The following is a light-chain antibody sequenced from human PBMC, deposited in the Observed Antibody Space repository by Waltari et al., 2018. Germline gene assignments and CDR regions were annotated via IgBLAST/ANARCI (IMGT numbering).Light chain of an antibody. CDR3: SSYISSSTLEL. Sequence: QSALTQPASVSGSPGQAITISCPGTSSDVGGYNYVSWYQHHPGKAPNLMIYDVSNRPSGVSNRFSGSKSGNTASLTISGLQAEDEADYYCSSYISSSTLELFGGGTSLTVL. CDR2: DVS. CDR1: SSDVGGYNY. V-gene: IGLV2-14*03. J-gene: IGLJ2*01.